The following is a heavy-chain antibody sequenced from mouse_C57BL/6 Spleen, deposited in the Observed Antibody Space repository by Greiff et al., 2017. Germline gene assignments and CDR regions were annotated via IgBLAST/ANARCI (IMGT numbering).Heavy chain of an antibody. J-gene: IGHJ3*01. V-gene: IGHV5-4*01. CDR2: ISDGGSYT. CDR3: ARDGVYCGRSRFAY. Sequence: EVKLMESGGGLVKPGGSLKFSCAASGFTFSSYAMSWVRQTPEQRLEWVATISDGGSYTYYPDNVKGRFTISRANAKNNLYLQMSHLKSEDTAMYYCARDGVYCGRSRFAYWGQGTLGTVSA. D-gene: IGHD1-1*01. CDR1: GFTFSSYA.